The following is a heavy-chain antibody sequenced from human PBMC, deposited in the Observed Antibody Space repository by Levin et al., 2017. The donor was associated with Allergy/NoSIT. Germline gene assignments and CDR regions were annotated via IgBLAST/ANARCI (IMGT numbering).Heavy chain of an antibody. J-gene: IGHJ6*03. D-gene: IGHD2-2*01. V-gene: IGHV3-20*04. Sequence: GESLKISCAASGFTFDDYGMSWVRQAPGKGLEWVSGINWNGGSTGYADSVKGRFTISRDNAKNSLYLQMNSLRAEDTALYYCARDRGFHCSSTSCYGKKEDYYYYMDVWGKGTTVTVSS. CDR2: INWNGGST. CDR3: ARDRGFHCSSTSCYGKKEDYYYYMDV. CDR1: GFTFDDYG.